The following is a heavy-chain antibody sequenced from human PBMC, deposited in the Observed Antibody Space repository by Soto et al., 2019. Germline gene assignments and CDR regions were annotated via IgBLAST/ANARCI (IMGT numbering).Heavy chain of an antibody. Sequence: SVTVYCTASAGTFSSYAIRCAVHAPGPGLEWIGGIIPIFGTANYAQKFQGRVTITADESTSTAYMELSSLRSEDTAVYYCARDLLVKKTYYYDSSGSLGMDVWGQGTTVTVSS. J-gene: IGHJ6*02. V-gene: IGHV1-69*13. CDR1: AGTFSSYA. CDR2: IIPIFGTA. CDR3: ARDLLVKKTYYYDSSGSLGMDV. D-gene: IGHD3-22*01.